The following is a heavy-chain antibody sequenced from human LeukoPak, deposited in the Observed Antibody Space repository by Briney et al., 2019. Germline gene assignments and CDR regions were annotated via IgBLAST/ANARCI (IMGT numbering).Heavy chain of an antibody. CDR3: TTDTFGARDS. V-gene: IGHV3-74*01. D-gene: IGHD3-10*01. Sequence: TGGSLRLSCAASGFTFGDYWMHWVRQGPGKGLVWVSRINEDGSSTSYAESVRGRFTISRDNAKNTLYLQMNSLRAEDAAVYYCTTDTFGARDSWGQGTLVTVSS. J-gene: IGHJ4*02. CDR2: INEDGSST. CDR1: GFTFGDYW.